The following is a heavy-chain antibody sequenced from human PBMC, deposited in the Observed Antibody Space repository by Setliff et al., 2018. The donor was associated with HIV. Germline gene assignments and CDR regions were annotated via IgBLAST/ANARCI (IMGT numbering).Heavy chain of an antibody. CDR3: ARAAAGNTGPFDL. V-gene: IGHV4-38-2*01. D-gene: IGHD4-17*01. CDR2: VSSRGDT. CDR1: GYSISSGYY. Sequence: SESLSLTCAVSGYSISSGYYWGWIRQPAGKGLEWSGRVSSRGDTNYNPSLKIRVTMSVDTSKNQFSLKLTSVTASDTAVYYCARAAAGNTGPFDLWGQGSPVTVSS. J-gene: IGHJ4*02.